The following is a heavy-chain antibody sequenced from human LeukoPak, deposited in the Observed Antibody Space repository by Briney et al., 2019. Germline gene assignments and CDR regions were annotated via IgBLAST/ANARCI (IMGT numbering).Heavy chain of an antibody. CDR2: ISSSSSYI. Sequence: PGGSLRLSCAASGFTFSSYSMNWVRQAPGKGLEWVSTISSSSSYIYYADSVKGRFTISRDNAKNSLYLQMNSLRAEDTAVYYCARSRIPGSYLAEYFQHWGQGTLVTVSS. V-gene: IGHV3-21*03. CDR3: ARSRIPGSYLAEYFQH. D-gene: IGHD3-16*01. J-gene: IGHJ1*01. CDR1: GFTFSSYS.